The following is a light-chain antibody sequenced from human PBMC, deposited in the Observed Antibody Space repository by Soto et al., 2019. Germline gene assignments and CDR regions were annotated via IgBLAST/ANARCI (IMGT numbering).Light chain of an antibody. CDR2: GAS. CDR1: QSFSSSY. Sequence: EIVLTQSPGTLSLSPGERATLSCRASQSFSSSYLAWYQQKPRQAPRLLIYGASSRATGIPDRFSGSGSGTDFILTISSLEPEDFAVYYCQHYGSALFTFGPGTKVDVK. J-gene: IGKJ3*01. CDR3: QHYGSALFT. V-gene: IGKV3-20*01.